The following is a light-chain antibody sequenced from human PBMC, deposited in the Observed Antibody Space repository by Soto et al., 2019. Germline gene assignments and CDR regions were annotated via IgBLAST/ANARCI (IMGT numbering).Light chain of an antibody. J-gene: IGKJ1*01. CDR3: QQYDTSPPSWT. CDR2: GAS. CDR1: QSVSY. Sequence: ETVLTQSPGTLSLSPGERVTLSCRASQSVSYLAWYQQKPGQAPRLLIYGASSRATGIPDRFSCSGSGTDFTLTISRLEPDDFAVYYCQQYDTSPPSWTFGQGTLVEVK. V-gene: IGKV3-20*01.